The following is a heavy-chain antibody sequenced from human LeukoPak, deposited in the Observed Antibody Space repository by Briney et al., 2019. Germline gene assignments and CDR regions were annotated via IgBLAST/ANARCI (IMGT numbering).Heavy chain of an antibody. Sequence: GGSLRLSCAASGFTLSSYSMNWVRQAPGKGLEWVSSISRSSAYIYYADSVKGRFTISRDNAKNSLYLQMNSLRAEDTAVYYCARGRYDFWSGYRNWFDPWGQGTLVTVSS. V-gene: IGHV3-21*01. D-gene: IGHD3-3*01. CDR1: GFTLSSYS. CDR3: ARGRYDFWSGYRNWFDP. J-gene: IGHJ5*02. CDR2: ISRSSAYI.